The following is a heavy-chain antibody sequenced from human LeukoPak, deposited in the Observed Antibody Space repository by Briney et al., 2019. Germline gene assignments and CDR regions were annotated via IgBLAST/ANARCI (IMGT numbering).Heavy chain of an antibody. D-gene: IGHD2-15*01. CDR2: IIPILGIA. V-gene: IGHV1-69*04. CDR1: GYTFTSYG. Sequence: SVKVSCKASGYTFTSYGISWVRQAPGQGLEWMGRIIPILGIANYAQKFQGRVTITADKSTSTAYVELSSLRSEDTAVYYCAREPERIGYCSGGSCSSGFDYWGQGTLVTVSS. J-gene: IGHJ4*02. CDR3: AREPERIGYCSGGSCSSGFDY.